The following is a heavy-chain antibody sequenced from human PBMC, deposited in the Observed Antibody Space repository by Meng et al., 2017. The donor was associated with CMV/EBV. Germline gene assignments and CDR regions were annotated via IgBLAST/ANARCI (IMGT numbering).Heavy chain of an antibody. CDR3: ARLGSTDDY. CDR2: INPNSGGT. D-gene: IGHD2-15*01. V-gene: IGHV1-2*02. CDR1: GYTFTGYY. Sequence: QLHLVPSGYEVQKPGPSVKVSGKAYGYTFTGYYMHWVRPAPGPGLEWMGWINPNSGGTNYAQKFQGRVTMTRDTSISTAYMELSRLRSDDTAVYYCARLGSTDDYWGQGTLVTVSS. J-gene: IGHJ4*02.